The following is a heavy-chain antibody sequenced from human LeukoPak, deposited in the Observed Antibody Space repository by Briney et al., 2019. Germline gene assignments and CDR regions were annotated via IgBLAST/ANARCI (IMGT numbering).Heavy chain of an antibody. CDR3: AKDLHYYVAMDV. Sequence: GGSLRLSCAASGFTFSSHVLTWVRQAPGKGLEWVSSIGSDSKTHYSESVKGRFAISRDNSKSTLFLQMNSLRAEDTALYCAKDLHYYVAMDVWGQGTAVTVSS. CDR1: GFTFSSHV. V-gene: IGHV3-23*01. D-gene: IGHD3-10*02. J-gene: IGHJ6*02. CDR2: IGSDSKT.